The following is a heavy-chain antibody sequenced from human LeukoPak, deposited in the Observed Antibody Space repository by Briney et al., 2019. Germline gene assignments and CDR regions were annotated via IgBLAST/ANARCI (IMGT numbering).Heavy chain of an antibody. CDR1: GDSISSNY. V-gene: IGHV4-59*08. CDR3: ARGYYDSSGYSSPFDY. Sequence: PSETLSLTCTVSGDSISSNYWSWIRQPPGKGLEWIGYIYYSGSTKYNPSLKSRVTMSVDTSKNQSSLKLSSVTAADTAVYYCARGYYDSSGYSSPFDYWGQGTLVTVSS. D-gene: IGHD3-22*01. CDR2: IYYSGST. J-gene: IGHJ4*02.